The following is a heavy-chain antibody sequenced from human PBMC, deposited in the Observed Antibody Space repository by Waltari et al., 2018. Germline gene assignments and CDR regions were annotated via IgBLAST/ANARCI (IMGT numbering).Heavy chain of an antibody. CDR3: AKGKIGQQLVRDFDY. V-gene: IGHV3-30*02. J-gene: IGHJ4*02. CDR2: IRYDGSNE. D-gene: IGHD6-13*01. Sequence: QVQLQESGPGLVKPSETLSLSCTVSGYSISSGYFWDWVRQPPGKGLEWSSFIRYDGSNEYYADSVKGRFTISRDNSKNTLYLQMNSLRAEDTAVYYCAKGKIGQQLVRDFDYWGQGTLVTVSS. CDR1: GYSISSGYF.